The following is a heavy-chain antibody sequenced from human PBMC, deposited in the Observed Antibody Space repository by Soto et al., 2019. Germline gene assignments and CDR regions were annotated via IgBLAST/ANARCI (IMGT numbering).Heavy chain of an antibody. J-gene: IGHJ2*01. D-gene: IGHD2-21*02. CDR2: IIPIFGKA. V-gene: IGHV1-69*01. CDR1: GCTFSSYA. Sequence: QVQLVQSGAEVKKPGSSVKVFCKASGCTFSSYAISWVRQAPGQGLEWMGGIIPIFGKANYAQKFQGRVKITADESTSTAHMELSSLRSEDTAVYYCARYAPLSDYYPSYWYFDLWGRGTLVTVFS. CDR3: ARYAPLSDYYPSYWYFDL.